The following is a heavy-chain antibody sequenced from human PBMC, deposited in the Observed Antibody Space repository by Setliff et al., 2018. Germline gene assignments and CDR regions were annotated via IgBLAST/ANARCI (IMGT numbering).Heavy chain of an antibody. J-gene: IGHJ4*02. D-gene: IGHD3-16*01. V-gene: IGHV3-48*01. Sequence: GGSLRLSCAASGFTFSSYSMNWVRQAPGKGLEWVACISTISSTITYVDSVKGRFTISRDNSENTLYLQMNGLRAEDTAVYYCAKVEGGQQLNYFDPWGQGTQVTVSS. CDR3: AKVEGGQQLNYFDP. CDR1: GFTFSSYS. CDR2: ISTISSTI.